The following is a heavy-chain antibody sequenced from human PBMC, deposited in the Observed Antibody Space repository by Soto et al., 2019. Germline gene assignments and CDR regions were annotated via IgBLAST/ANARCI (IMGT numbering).Heavy chain of an antibody. D-gene: IGHD6-25*01. V-gene: IGHV1-46*01. Sequence: QVQLVQSGAEVKKPGASVKLSCRTSGYTFTHYYIHWVRQAPGQGLEWLAIINHASGSTNYAQDFLGRVTLTMDTSTTTVYMELSGLRAEDTAIFYCERDLAAGDHWGQGTLVNVSS. CDR1: GYTFTHYY. CDR2: INHASGST. J-gene: IGHJ4*02. CDR3: ERDLAAGDH.